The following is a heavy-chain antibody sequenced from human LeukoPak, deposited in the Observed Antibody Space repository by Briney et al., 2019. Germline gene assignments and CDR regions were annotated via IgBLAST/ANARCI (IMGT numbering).Heavy chain of an antibody. CDR2: IYYSGST. Sequence: SETLSLTCTVSGGSVSSGGYSWSWIRQHPGKGLEWIGYIYYSGSTYYNPSLKSRVTISVDTSKNQFSLKLSSVTAADTAVYYCARRRLTGYYTRGFDYWGQGTLVTVSS. CDR1: GGSVSSGGYS. D-gene: IGHD3-9*01. J-gene: IGHJ4*02. V-gene: IGHV4-31*03. CDR3: ARRRLTGYYTRGFDY.